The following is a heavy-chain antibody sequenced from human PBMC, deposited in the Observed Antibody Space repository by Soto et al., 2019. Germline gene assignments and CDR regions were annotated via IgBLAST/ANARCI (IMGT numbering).Heavy chain of an antibody. CDR1: GSAITRYY. CDR3: ARDTSGWSLNGLDV. V-gene: IGHV1-46*01. Sequence: QVDLVQSGAEVKKPGASVTISCKASGSAITRYYIHWVRQAPGRGLEWMGIINPGGGSASYAQKFQDRVTIDKYTSTGPVYMDLRSLRTEDTAVYYCARDTSGWSLNGLDVWGQGTTVNVSS. D-gene: IGHD6-19*01. CDR2: INPGGGSA. J-gene: IGHJ6*02.